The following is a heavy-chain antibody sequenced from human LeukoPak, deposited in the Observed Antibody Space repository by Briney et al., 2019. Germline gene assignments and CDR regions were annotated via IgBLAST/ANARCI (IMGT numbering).Heavy chain of an antibody. Sequence: KASETLSLTCTVSGGSISSGGYYWSWIRQHPGKGLEWIGYIYYSGSTYYNPSLKSRVTISVDTSKNQFSLKLSSVTAADTAVYYCARGLWPGYGMDVWGQGTTVTVSS. V-gene: IGHV4-31*03. D-gene: IGHD3-10*02. CDR3: ARGLWPGYGMDV. CDR1: GGSISSGGYY. CDR2: IYYSGST. J-gene: IGHJ6*02.